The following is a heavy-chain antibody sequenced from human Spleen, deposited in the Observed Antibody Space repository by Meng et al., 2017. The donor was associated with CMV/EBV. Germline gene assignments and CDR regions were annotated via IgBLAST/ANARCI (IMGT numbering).Heavy chain of an antibody. CDR3: AHRPSEVWSGYRNWFDP. V-gene: IGHV2-5*01. Sequence: FSFTASGVGVGWIRQPPGKALEWLASIYWNDDKTYNPFLKSRLTITKDTPKKQVILIMTNMDPVDTATYYCAHRPSEVWSGYRNWFDPWGQGTLVTVSS. CDR1: FSFTASGVG. CDR2: IYWNDDK. D-gene: IGHD3-3*01. J-gene: IGHJ5*02.